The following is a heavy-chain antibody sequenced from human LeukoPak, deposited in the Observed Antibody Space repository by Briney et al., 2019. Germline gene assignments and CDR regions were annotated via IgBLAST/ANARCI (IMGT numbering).Heavy chain of an antibody. CDR3: ARGQTYYDILTGYYGYYFDY. J-gene: IGHJ4*02. CDR1: GGSISSYY. D-gene: IGHD3-9*01. CDR2: IYYSGST. Sequence: SEALSLTCTVSGGSISSYYWSWIRQPPGKGLEWIGYIYYSGSTNYNPSLKSRVTISVDTSKNQFSLKLSSVTAADTAVYYCARGQTYYDILTGYYGYYFDYWGQGTLVTVSS. V-gene: IGHV4-59*01.